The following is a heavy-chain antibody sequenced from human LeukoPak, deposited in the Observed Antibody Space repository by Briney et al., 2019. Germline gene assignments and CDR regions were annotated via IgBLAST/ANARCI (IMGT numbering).Heavy chain of an antibody. J-gene: IGHJ3*02. Sequence: SETLSLTCTVSGGSISSYYWSWIRQPPGKGLEWIGYIYYSGSTSYNPSLKSRVTISVDTSKNQFSLKLSSVTAADTAVYYCARSLGTRFLEWLLYGDAFDIWGQGTMVTVSS. V-gene: IGHV4-59*12. D-gene: IGHD3-3*01. CDR3: ARSLGTRFLEWLLYGDAFDI. CDR1: GGSISSYY. CDR2: IYYSGST.